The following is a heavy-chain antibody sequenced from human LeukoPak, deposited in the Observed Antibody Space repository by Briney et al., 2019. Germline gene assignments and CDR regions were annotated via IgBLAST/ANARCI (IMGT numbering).Heavy chain of an antibody. V-gene: IGHV4-59*01. CDR2: IYYSGNT. J-gene: IGHJ3*01. CDR1: SASISGYY. CDR3: ARDRIIPVGGAFDV. Sequence: RPSETLSLTCTVSSASISGYYWSWIRQPPGKGLEWIGYIYYSGNTKYNPSLKSRVTVSVDTSKNQFSLKLSSMTAADTATYYCARDRIIPVGGAFDVWGQGAMVSVSS. D-gene: IGHD3-16*01.